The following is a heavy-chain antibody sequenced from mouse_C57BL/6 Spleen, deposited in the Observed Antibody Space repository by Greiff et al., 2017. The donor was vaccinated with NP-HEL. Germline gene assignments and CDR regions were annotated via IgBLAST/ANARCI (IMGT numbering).Heavy chain of an antibody. CDR3: ARSRWRTGTGYGY. V-gene: IGHV1-50*01. Sequence: QVQLQQPGAELVKPGASVKLSCKASGYTFTSYWMQWVHQRPGQGLEWIGEIDPSDSYTNYNQKVKGKATLTVDTSSSTAYMQLSSLTSEDSAVYYCARSRWRTGTGYGYWGQGTLVTVAA. D-gene: IGHD4-1*01. CDR2: IDPSDSYT. J-gene: IGHJ3*01. CDR1: GYTFTSYW.